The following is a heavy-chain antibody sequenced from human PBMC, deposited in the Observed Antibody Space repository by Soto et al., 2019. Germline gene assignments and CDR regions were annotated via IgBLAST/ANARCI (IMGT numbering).Heavy chain of an antibody. D-gene: IGHD2-21*02. V-gene: IGHV1-18*04. CDR2: ISGYNGNT. Sequence: ASVKVSCKASGYTFTSSSYGISWVRQAPGQGLEWMGWISGYNGNTNYAQKLQGRVTMTTDTSTSTAYMELRSLRSDDTAVYYCARQCWAYCGGDCYLRYFDYWGKGTLVTVSS. J-gene: IGHJ4*02. CDR3: ARQCWAYCGGDCYLRYFDY. CDR1: GYTFTSSSYG.